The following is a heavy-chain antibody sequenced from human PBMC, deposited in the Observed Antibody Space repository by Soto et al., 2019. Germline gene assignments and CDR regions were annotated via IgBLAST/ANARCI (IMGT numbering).Heavy chain of an antibody. J-gene: IGHJ6*02. Sequence: QVQLVESGGGVVQPGRSLRLSCAASGFTFSSYAMHWVRQAPGKGLEWVAVISYDGSNKYYADSVKGRFTISRDNSKNTLYLQMNSLRAEDTAVYYCARDPRGAPVVTLYSRGGMDVWGQGTTVTVSS. CDR3: ARDPRGAPVVTLYSRGGMDV. CDR1: GFTFSSYA. CDR2: ISYDGSNK. D-gene: IGHD3-22*01. V-gene: IGHV3-30-3*01.